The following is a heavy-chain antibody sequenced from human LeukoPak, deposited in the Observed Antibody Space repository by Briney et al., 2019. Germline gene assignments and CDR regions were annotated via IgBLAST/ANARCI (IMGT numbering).Heavy chain of an antibody. V-gene: IGHV3-21*01. D-gene: IGHD3-3*01. CDR1: GFTFSSYS. J-gene: IGHJ4*02. Sequence: PRRSLCLSCAASGFTFSSYSMNCVRQAPGKGLEWVSSISISSSYIYYADSVKGRSPISRENAKNSLYLQMNSTRPEDTAVYYCAFLKTSSSYWGQGTLVTVS. CDR3: AFLKTSSSY. CDR2: ISISSSYI.